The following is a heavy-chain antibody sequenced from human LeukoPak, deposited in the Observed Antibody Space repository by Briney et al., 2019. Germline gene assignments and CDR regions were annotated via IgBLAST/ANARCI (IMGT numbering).Heavy chain of an antibody. CDR3: ARVIGSYGDSAY. J-gene: IGHJ4*02. D-gene: IGHD4-17*01. Sequence: PGGSLRLSCAASGFTISSFSMNWVRQAPGKGLEWISYITSSSSSTYYADSVKGRFTISRDNAKNSLYLQMNSLRAEDTAVYYCARVIGSYGDSAYWGQGTLVTVSS. V-gene: IGHV3-48*04. CDR1: GFTISSFS. CDR2: ITSSSSST.